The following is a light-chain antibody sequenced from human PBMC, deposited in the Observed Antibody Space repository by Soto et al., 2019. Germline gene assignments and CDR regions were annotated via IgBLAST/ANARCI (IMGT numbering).Light chain of an antibody. V-gene: IGKV1-8*01. CDR2: VAS. CDR1: QGISSY. Sequence: AIRMTQSPSSFSASTGDRVTITCRASQGISSYLAWYQQKPGKAPKLLIYVASTLQSGVPSRFSGSGSGTDSTLTISCLQSEDFATYYCQQYYSYSLTFGGGTKVEIK. CDR3: QQYYSYSLT. J-gene: IGKJ4*01.